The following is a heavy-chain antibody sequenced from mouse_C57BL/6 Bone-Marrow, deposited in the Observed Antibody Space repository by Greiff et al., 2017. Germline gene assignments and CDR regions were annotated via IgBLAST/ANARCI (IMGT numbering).Heavy chain of an antibody. D-gene: IGHD6-2*01. Sequence: VQLQQSGAELVKPGASVQLSCTASGFNIKDYYMHWVKQRTEQGLAWIGRLDPEDGETKYAPKFPGKATIAADTSSNTAYRQLSSLTSEDTAVYYCARSLLSNWYFDVWGTGTTVTVSS. CDR3: ARSLLSNWYFDV. CDR1: GFNIKDYY. J-gene: IGHJ1*03. V-gene: IGHV14-2*01. CDR2: LDPEDGET.